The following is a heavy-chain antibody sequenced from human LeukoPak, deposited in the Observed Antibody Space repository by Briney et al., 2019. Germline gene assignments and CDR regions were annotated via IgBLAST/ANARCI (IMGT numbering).Heavy chain of an antibody. D-gene: IGHD2-15*01. J-gene: IGHJ6*02. V-gene: IGHV1-3*01. CDR3: ARERWHCRVNCYSVYYYALDV. CDR1: GYTFTNYA. CDR2: INPGNGDT. Sequence: ASVKVSCKGSGYTFTNYAVHWVRQAPGQRLEWLGWINPGNGDTKYSQNFQGRVTVTSDTSAATAYVELDSLTSEDTAVYYCARERWHCRVNCYSVYYYALDVWGQGTTVTVSS.